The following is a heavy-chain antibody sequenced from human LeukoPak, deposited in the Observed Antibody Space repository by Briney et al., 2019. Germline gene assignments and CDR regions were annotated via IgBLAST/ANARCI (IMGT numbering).Heavy chain of an antibody. V-gene: IGHV3-33*01. CDR2: IWYDGSND. D-gene: IGHD3-22*01. CDR3: ARSIPRYDGSAYYPDY. CDR1: GFTFSGYG. J-gene: IGHJ4*02. Sequence: GGSLRLSCAASGFTFSGYGMHWVRQAPGKGLEWVAVIWYDGSNDDYADSVKGRFTISRDNSKNTLYLQMNSLRAEDTAMYYCARSIPRYDGSAYYPDYWGRGTLVTVSS.